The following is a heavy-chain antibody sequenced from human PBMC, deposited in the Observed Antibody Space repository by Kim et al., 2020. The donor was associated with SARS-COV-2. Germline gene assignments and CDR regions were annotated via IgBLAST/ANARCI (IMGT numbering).Heavy chain of an antibody. CDR2: IYSGGST. Sequence: GGSLRLSCAASGFTVSSNYMSWVRQAPGKGLEWVSVIYSGGSTYYADSVKGRFTISRDNSKNTLYLQMNSLRAEDTAVYYCARADGRNTVTTHFHYWGQGTLVTVSS. CDR1: GFTVSSNY. D-gene: IGHD4-17*01. J-gene: IGHJ4*02. V-gene: IGHV3-66*01. CDR3: ARADGRNTVTTHFHY.